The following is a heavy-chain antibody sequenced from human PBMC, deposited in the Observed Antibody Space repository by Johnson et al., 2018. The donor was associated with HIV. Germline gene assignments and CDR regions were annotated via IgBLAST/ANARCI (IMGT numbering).Heavy chain of an antibody. V-gene: IGHV3-66*01. Sequence: VQLVESGGGLVQPGGSLRLSCVASGFTVSNNYMSWVRQAPGKGLEWVSVIYSGGTTDYSDSVKGRFTISRDNSKNTLYLQMNILRAEETAVHYGAREGRLGSDLGGVAFDIWGQGTMVTVSS. J-gene: IGHJ3*02. CDR1: GFTVSNNY. D-gene: IGHD1-26*01. CDR2: IYSGGTT. CDR3: AREGRLGSDLGGVAFDI.